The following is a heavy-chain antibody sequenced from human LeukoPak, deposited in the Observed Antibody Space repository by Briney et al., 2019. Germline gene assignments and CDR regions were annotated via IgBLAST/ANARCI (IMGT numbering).Heavy chain of an antibody. V-gene: IGHV4-38-2*02. D-gene: IGHD4-17*01. J-gene: IGHJ6*03. Sequence: SETLSLTCTVSGYSISSGYYWGWIRQPPGKGLEWIGSIYHSGSTYYNPSLKSRVTISVDTSKNQFSLKLSSVTAADTAVYYCARARPYGDYYYYYYMDVWGKGTTVTVSS. CDR3: ARARPYGDYYYYYYMDV. CDR1: GYSISSGYY. CDR2: IYHSGST.